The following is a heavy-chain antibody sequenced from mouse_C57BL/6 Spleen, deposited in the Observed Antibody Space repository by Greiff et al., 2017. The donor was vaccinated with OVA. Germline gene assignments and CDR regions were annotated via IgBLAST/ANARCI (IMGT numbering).Heavy chain of an antibody. D-gene: IGHD1-1*01. J-gene: IGHJ1*03. CDR1: GYTFTSYW. V-gene: IGHV1-64*01. CDR2: IHPNSGST. CDR3: ASGLLRFYWYFDV. Sequence: QVQLQQPGAELVKPGASVKLSCKASGYTFTSYWMHWVKQRPGQGLEWIGMIHPNSGSTNYNEKFKSKATMTVDKSSSTAYMQLSSLTSEDSAVYYCASGLLRFYWYFDVWGTGTTVTVSS.